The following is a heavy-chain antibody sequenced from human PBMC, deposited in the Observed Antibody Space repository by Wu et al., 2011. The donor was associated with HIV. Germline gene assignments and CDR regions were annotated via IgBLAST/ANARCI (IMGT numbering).Heavy chain of an antibody. J-gene: IGHJ4*02. CDR2: INPNSGGT. CDR1: GYTFTGYY. Sequence: QVQLVQSGAEVKKPGASVKVSCKASGYTFTGYYMHWVRQAPGQGLEWMGWINPNSGGTNYAQKFQGRVTMTRDTSISTAYMELSRLRSDDTAVYYCARVMGNVVVPAAPFDYWAREPWSPSPQ. D-gene: IGHD2-2*01. CDR3: ARVMGNVVVPAAPFDY. V-gene: IGHV1-2*02.